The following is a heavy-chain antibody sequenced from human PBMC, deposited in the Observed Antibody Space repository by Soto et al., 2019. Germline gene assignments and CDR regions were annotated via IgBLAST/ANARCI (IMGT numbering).Heavy chain of an antibody. Sequence: GGSLRLSCAASGFTFSNAWMSWVRQAPGKGLEWVGRIKSKTDGGTTDYAAPVKGRFTISRDYSKNTLYLQMNSLKTEDTAVYYCTRVQVSSWYNPMTEPNDYWGQGTLVTVSS. CDR1: GFTFSNAW. V-gene: IGHV3-15*01. CDR2: IKSKTDGGTT. CDR3: TRVQVSSWYNPMTEPNDY. J-gene: IGHJ4*02. D-gene: IGHD6-13*01.